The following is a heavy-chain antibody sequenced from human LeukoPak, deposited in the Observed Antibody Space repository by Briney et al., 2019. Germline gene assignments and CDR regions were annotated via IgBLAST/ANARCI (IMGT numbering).Heavy chain of an antibody. V-gene: IGHV1-3*01. J-gene: IGHJ4*02. D-gene: IGHD1-14*01. CDR1: GYTFTSYA. CDR2: INAGNGNT. Sequence: GASVKVSCKASGYTFTSYAMHWVRQAPGQRLEWMGWINAGNGNTEYSQKFQGRVTITRDTSASTAYMELSSLRSEDTAVYYCASEIGGGTLFDYWGQGTLVTVSS. CDR3: ASEIGGGTLFDY.